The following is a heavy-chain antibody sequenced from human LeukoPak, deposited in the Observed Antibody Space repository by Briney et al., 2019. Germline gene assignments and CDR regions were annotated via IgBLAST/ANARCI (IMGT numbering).Heavy chain of an antibody. J-gene: IGHJ5*02. V-gene: IGHV3-66*01. D-gene: IGHD6-13*01. CDR3: ASFVAAAGYNWFDP. CDR2: IYSSGST. CDR1: GFTVSSNY. Sequence: GGSLRLSCAASGFTVSSNYISWVRQAPGKGLEWVLVIYSSGSTYYADSVKGRFTISRDNSKNTLYLQMNSLRAEDTAVYYCASFVAAAGYNWFDPWGQGTLVTVSS.